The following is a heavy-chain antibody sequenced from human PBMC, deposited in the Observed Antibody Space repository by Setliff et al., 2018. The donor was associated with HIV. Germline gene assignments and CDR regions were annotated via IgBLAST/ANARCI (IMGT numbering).Heavy chain of an antibody. CDR2: ISSSSNYI. CDR3: ARVVYYFGSDRPYYYGMDV. CDR1: GFTFSNYA. V-gene: IGHV3-21*01. Sequence: PGGSLRLSCAASGFTFSNYAMNWVRQATGKGLEWVSSISSSSNYIYYADSVKGRFTISRDNAKNSLYLQMNSLRAEDKAVYYCARVVYYFGSDRPYYYGMDVWGQGTTVTVSS. J-gene: IGHJ6*02. D-gene: IGHD3-10*01.